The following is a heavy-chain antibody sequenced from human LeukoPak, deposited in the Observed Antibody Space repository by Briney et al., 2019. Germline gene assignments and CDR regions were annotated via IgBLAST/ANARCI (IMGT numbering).Heavy chain of an antibody. V-gene: IGHV4-59*12. CDR1: GGSISSYY. D-gene: IGHD3-16*02. CDR2: IYYSGST. Sequence: PSETLSLTCTVSGGSISSYYWSWIRQPPGKGLEWIGSIYYSGSTYYNPSLKSRVTISVDTSKNQFSLKLSSVTAADTAVYYCARVLVMITFGGVIVGNREIDYWGQGTLVTVSS. J-gene: IGHJ4*02. CDR3: ARVLVMITFGGVIVGNREIDY.